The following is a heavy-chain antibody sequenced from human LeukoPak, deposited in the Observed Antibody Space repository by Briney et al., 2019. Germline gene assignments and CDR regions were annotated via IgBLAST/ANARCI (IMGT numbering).Heavy chain of an antibody. V-gene: IGHV4-59*01. CDR1: GGSISSYY. Sequence: SETLSLTCTVSGGSISSYYWSWIRQPPGKGLEWIGYIYYSGSTNYNPSLKSRVTISVDTSKNQFSLKLSSVTAADTAVYYCVKQTTAYDILTGYPLYYFDYWGQGTLVTASS. J-gene: IGHJ4*02. CDR2: IYYSGST. D-gene: IGHD3-9*01. CDR3: VKQTTAYDILTGYPLYYFDY.